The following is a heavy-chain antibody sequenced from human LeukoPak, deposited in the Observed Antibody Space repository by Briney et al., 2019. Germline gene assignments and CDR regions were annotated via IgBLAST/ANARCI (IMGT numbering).Heavy chain of an antibody. J-gene: IGHJ4*02. D-gene: IGHD5-24*01. V-gene: IGHV3-43*02. CDR3: AKDGYNTLIDY. Sequence: GGSLRLSCAASGFTFDDYAMHWVRQAPGKGLGWVSLISGDGGSTYYADSVKGRFTISRDNSKNSLYLQMNSLRTVDTALYYCAKDGYNTLIDYWGQGTLVTVSS. CDR1: GFTFDDYA. CDR2: ISGDGGST.